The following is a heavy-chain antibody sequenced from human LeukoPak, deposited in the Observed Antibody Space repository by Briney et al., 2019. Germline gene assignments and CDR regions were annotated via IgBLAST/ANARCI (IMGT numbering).Heavy chain of an antibody. Sequence: SETLSLTCTVSGGSISSYYWSWVRQPPGKGLEWIGYIYYSGSTTYNTSPKSRVTISVETSKNQFSLKPSPVTAADTAVYYCAREPRRKGGYRGYDSFWYFDLWGRGTLVTVSS. CDR1: GGSISSYY. V-gene: IGHV4-59*01. CDR3: AREPRRKGGYRGYDSFWYFDL. D-gene: IGHD5-12*01. CDR2: IYYSGST. J-gene: IGHJ2*01.